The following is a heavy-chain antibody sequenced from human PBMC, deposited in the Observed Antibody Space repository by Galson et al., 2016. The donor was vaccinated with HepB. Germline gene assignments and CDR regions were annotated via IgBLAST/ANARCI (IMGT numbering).Heavy chain of an antibody. CDR3: ARDYFCVGASCRGERGRFDY. Sequence: SLRLSCAASGFTFRDFPMVWVRQAPGQGLEWVSSLSSDGVYTYYADSLKGRFSISRDNAKNSLFLRMSSLRAEDTAMYYCARDYFCVGASCRGERGRFDYWGQGALVTVSS. CDR1: GFTFRDFP. J-gene: IGHJ4*02. CDR2: LSSDGVYT. D-gene: IGHD2-21*01. V-gene: IGHV3-21*01.